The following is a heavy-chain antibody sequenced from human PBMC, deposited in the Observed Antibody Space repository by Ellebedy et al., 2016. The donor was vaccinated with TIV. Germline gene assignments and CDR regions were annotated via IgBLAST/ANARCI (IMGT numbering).Heavy chain of an antibody. CDR1: GYSFTSYA. Sequence: ASVKVSCKASGYSFTSYAMHWVRQAPGQRLEWMGWINAGNGNTKYSQKFRGRLTITRDTSASTAYMELSSLRSEDTAVYYCARVLTHYYDSIEEDAFDIWGQGTMVTVSS. V-gene: IGHV1-3*01. CDR2: INAGNGNT. J-gene: IGHJ3*02. D-gene: IGHD3-22*01. CDR3: ARVLTHYYDSIEEDAFDI.